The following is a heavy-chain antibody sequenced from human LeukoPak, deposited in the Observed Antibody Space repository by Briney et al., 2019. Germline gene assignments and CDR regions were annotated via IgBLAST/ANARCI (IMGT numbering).Heavy chain of an antibody. D-gene: IGHD6-13*01. CDR1: GFTFSSYS. J-gene: IGHJ4*02. Sequence: GGSLRLSCAASGFTFSSYSMNWVRQAPGKGLEWVSYISSSSSTIYYADSVKGRFTISRDNAKNSLYLQMNSLRAEDTAVYYCARVPIQGSSWLFDYWGQGTLVTVSS. CDR2: ISSSSSTI. CDR3: ARVPIQGSSWLFDY. V-gene: IGHV3-48*01.